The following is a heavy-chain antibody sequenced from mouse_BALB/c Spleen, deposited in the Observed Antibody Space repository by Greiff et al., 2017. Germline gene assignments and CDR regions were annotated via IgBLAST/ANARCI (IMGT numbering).Heavy chain of an antibody. CDR2: ISYSGST. Sequence: EVKLVESGPSLVKPSQTLSLTCSVTGDSITSGYWNWIRKFPGNKLEYMGYISYSGSTSYNPSLKSRIYITRDTSKNQFFLQLNSVTTEDTATYYCARGGYYGYGFDYWGQGTTLTVSS. CDR3: ARGGYYGYGFDY. V-gene: IGHV3-8*02. D-gene: IGHD2-2*01. CDR1: GDSITSGY. J-gene: IGHJ2*01.